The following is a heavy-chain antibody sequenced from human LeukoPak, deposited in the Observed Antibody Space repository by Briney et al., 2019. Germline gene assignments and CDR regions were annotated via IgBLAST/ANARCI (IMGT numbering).Heavy chain of an antibody. Sequence: LSLTCTVSGGSISSSSYYWGWIRQAPGKGLEWISYIGSSRDMNYAESVKGRFTISRDNTKKVLYLQMKSLRVEDTAVYYCVRDFRRYHDSSGYHGFDYWGQGRLVIVST. CDR3: VRDFRRYHDSSGYHGFDY. V-gene: IGHV3-11*06. J-gene: IGHJ4*02. CDR1: GGSISSSSYY. CDR2: IGSSRDM. D-gene: IGHD3-22*01.